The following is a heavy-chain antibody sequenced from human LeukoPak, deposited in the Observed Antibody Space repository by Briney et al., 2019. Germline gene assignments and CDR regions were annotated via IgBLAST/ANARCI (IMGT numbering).Heavy chain of an antibody. V-gene: IGHV1-2*02. CDR2: INPNSGGT. Sequence: GASVKVSCKASGYTFTGYYMHWVRQAPGQGLEWMGWINPNSGGTNYAQKFQGRVTMTRDTSISTAYMELSRLRSDDTAVYYCARARGSGSYRSQPYYFDYWGQGTLVTVSS. CDR1: GYTFTGYY. J-gene: IGHJ4*02. CDR3: ARARGSGSYRSQPYYFDY. D-gene: IGHD3-10*01.